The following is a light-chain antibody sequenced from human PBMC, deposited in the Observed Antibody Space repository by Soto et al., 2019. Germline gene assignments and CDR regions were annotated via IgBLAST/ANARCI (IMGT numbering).Light chain of an antibody. J-gene: IGKJ1*01. CDR1: QIIISL. V-gene: IGKV1-5*01. Sequence: DIQRTQSPSSLSASVGDRGTITCRASQIIISLLVWYLQKQGKGPKLLIFDGSSLESEVPSRFSGSGSGTEFTLTISGLQPEHFATYYCQEYSLHWTFGQGTKVDIK. CDR3: QEYSLHWT. CDR2: DGS.